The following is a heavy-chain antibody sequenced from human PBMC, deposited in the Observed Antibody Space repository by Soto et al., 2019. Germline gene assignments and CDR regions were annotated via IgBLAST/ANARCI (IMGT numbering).Heavy chain of an antibody. CDR2: ISAYNGNT. Sequence: ASVKVSCKASGYTFTNYGISWVRQAPGQGLEWMGWISAYNGNTNYAQKLQGRVTMTTDTSTSTAYMELRSLRSDDTAVYYCARGGYYDNVWGKLSHYGLDVWGQGTSVTVSS. CDR3: ARGGYYDNVWGKLSHYGLDV. V-gene: IGHV1-18*01. CDR1: GYTFTNYG. J-gene: IGHJ6*02. D-gene: IGHD3-16*01.